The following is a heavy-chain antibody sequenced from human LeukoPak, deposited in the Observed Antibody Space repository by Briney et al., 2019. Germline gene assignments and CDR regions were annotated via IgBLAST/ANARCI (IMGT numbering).Heavy chain of an antibody. J-gene: IGHJ3*02. D-gene: IGHD3-22*01. V-gene: IGHV1-24*01. Sequence: ASVKVSCKVSGYTLTELSMHWVRQAPGKGLEWMGGFDPEDGETIYAQKFQGRVTMTEDTSTDTAYMELSSLRSEDTAVYYCASRSGRYYDSSGYTTGAFDIWGQGTMVTVSS. CDR3: ASRSGRYYDSSGYTTGAFDI. CDR2: FDPEDGET. CDR1: GYTLTELS.